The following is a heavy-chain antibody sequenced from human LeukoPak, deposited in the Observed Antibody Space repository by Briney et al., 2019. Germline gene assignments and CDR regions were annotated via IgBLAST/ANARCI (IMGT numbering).Heavy chain of an antibody. V-gene: IGHV4-39*07. Sequence: PSETLSLTCTVSGGSISSSNYYWGWIRQPPGKGLEWIGEINHSGSTNYNPSLKSRVTISVDTSKNQFSLKLSSVTAADTAVYYCARGHSSSSGWYRIWGQGTMVTVSS. CDR2: INHSGST. D-gene: IGHD6-6*01. CDR1: GGSISSSNYY. J-gene: IGHJ3*02. CDR3: ARGHSSSSGWYRI.